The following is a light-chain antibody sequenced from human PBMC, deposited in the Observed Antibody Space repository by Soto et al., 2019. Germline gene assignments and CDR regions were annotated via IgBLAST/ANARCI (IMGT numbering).Light chain of an antibody. Sequence: EVVLTHSPRTRSLSPGERATLSCRASQTVSLSYLAWYQQKPGQAPRLLSYGASSRATGIPDRFSGGGYGTDFTLTISSLQPEDFATYYCQQANSFPITFGQGTKVDIK. CDR2: GAS. CDR1: QTVSLSY. J-gene: IGKJ1*01. V-gene: IGKV3-20*01. CDR3: QQANSFPIT.